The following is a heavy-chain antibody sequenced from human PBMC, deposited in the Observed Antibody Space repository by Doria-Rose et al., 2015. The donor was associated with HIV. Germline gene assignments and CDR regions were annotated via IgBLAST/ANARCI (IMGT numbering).Heavy chain of an antibody. D-gene: IGHD6-13*01. CDR2: IFSDDER. CDR1: GVSLSSPGMG. V-gene: IGHV2-26*01. J-gene: IGHJ4*02. Sequence: ESGPVLVKPTETLTLTCTVSGVSLSSPGMGVSWIRQPPGKALEWPANIFSDDERSYKTSLKSRLPISRGTSKSQVVLTMTDMDPVDTATYYCARIKSSRWYHKYYFDFWGQGPLVIVSA. CDR3: ARIKSSRWYHKYYFDF.